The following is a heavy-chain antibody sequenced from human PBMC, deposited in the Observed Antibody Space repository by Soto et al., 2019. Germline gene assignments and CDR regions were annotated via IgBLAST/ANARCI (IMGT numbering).Heavy chain of an antibody. CDR2: IYYSGST. CDR3: ARVLRYYDFWSGSNWFDP. CDR1: GGSISSYY. J-gene: IGHJ5*02. Sequence: PSETLSLTCTVSGGSISSYYWSWIRQPPGKGLEWIGYIYYSGSTNYNPSLKSRVTISVDTSKNQFSLKLSSVTAADTAVYYCARVLRYYDFWSGSNWFDPWGQGTLVTVSS. V-gene: IGHV4-59*01. D-gene: IGHD3-3*01.